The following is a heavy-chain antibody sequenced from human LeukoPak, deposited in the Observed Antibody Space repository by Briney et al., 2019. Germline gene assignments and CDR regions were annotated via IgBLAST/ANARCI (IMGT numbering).Heavy chain of an antibody. J-gene: IGHJ4*02. CDR2: ISAYNDNT. V-gene: IGHV1-18*01. D-gene: IGHD6-19*01. CDR1: GYTFSRNG. CDR3: VRRPVEAMGFFDY. Sequence: ASVKVSCKASGYTFSRNGVSWVRQAPGQGLEWLGWISAYNDNTNYAQKLQGRVIVTTDTSTSTTYMELRSLRSDDTAVYYCVRRPVEAMGFFDYWGQGTLVTVSS.